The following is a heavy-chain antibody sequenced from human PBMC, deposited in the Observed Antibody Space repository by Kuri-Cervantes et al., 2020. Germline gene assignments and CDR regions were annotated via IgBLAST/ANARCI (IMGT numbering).Heavy chain of an antibody. V-gene: IGHV3-21*01. J-gene: IGHJ6*02. CDR3: ARAPGGYYYGMDV. CDR2: ISSSSSYI. D-gene: IGHD3-10*01. CDR1: GFTFSSYA. Sequence: LSLTCAASGFTFSSYAMSWVRQAPGKGLEWVSSISSSSSYIYYADSVKGRFTISRDNAKNSLYLQMNSLRAEDTAVYYCARAPGGYYYGMDVWGQGTTVTVSS.